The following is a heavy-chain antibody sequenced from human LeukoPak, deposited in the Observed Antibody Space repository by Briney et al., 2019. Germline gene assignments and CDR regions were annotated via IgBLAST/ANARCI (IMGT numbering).Heavy chain of an antibody. Sequence: SETLSLTCTVSGGSISSYYWSWIRQPPGKGLEWSGYIYYSGSTNDNPSLKSRVTILVDTSKKQFSLRLSSVTAAGTAVYYCTRHGPSERVYYYMDVWGKGTTVTVSS. V-gene: IGHV4-59*08. CDR1: GGSISSYY. CDR3: TRHGPSERVYYYMDV. J-gene: IGHJ6*03. D-gene: IGHD3-10*01. CDR2: IYYSGST.